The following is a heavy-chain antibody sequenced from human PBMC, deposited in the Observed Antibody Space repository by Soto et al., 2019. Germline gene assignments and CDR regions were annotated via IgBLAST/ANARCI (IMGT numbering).Heavy chain of an antibody. CDR2: IYWDDDK. D-gene: IGHD3-10*01. J-gene: IGHJ4*02. V-gene: IGHV2-5*02. CDR1: GFSLSTSGVG. CDR3: AQGGYYYGSGSLGWVDY. Sequence: GSGPTLVNPTQTLTLTCTFSGFSLSTSGVGVGWIRQPPGKALEWLALIYWDDDKRYSPSLKSRLTITKDTSKNQVVLTMTNMDPVDTATYYCAQGGYYYGSGSLGWVDYWGQGTLVTVSS.